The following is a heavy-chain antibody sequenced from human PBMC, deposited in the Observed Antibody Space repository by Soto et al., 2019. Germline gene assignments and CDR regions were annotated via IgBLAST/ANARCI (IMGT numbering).Heavy chain of an antibody. CDR1: GYTFTSYA. CDR3: ARTARYCSSTSCHNWFDP. D-gene: IGHD2-2*01. Sequence: QVQLVQSGAEVKKPGASVKVSCKASGYTFTSYAMHWVRQAPGQRLEWMGWINAGNGNTKYSQKFQGRVTITRDTSASTAYRELSSMRSEDTAVYYCARTARYCSSTSCHNWFDPWGQGTLVTVSS. CDR2: INAGNGNT. J-gene: IGHJ5*02. V-gene: IGHV1-3*01.